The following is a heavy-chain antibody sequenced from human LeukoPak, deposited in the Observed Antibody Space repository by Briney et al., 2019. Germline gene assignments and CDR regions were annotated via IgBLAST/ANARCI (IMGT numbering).Heavy chain of an antibody. V-gene: IGHV4-4*07. J-gene: IGHJ3*02. CDR1: GGSISRYY. CDR3: ARDRYSGYDNAFDI. D-gene: IGHD5-12*01. Sequence: SETLSLTCTVSGGSISRYYWSWIRQPAGKRLEWIGRIYSSGSTNYTPSLKRRVTMSVDTSKNQFSLKLSSMTAADTAVYYCARDRYSGYDNAFDIWGRGTMVTVSS. CDR2: IYSSGST.